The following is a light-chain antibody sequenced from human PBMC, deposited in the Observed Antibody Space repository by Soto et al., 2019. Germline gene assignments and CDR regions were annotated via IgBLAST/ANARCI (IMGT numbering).Light chain of an antibody. CDR3: QQYYSTPWR. CDR2: WAS. J-gene: IGKJ1*01. V-gene: IGKV4-1*01. CDR1: QSVLYSSKNKNY. Sequence: DIVMTQSPASLAVSLGETATINCNASQSVLYSSKNKNYLAWYQQKPGQPPKLLIYWASTRESGVPDRFSGSGSGTDFTLTISSLQAEDVAVYYCQQYYSTPWRFGQGTKVDTK.